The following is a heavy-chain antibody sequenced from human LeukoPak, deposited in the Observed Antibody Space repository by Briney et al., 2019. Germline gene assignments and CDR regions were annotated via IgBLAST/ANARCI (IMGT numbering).Heavy chain of an antibody. D-gene: IGHD2-8*01. CDR3: AREMTNSY. CDR1: GFTFSSYA. V-gene: IGHV3-30*04. CDR2: ISYDGSNK. Sequence: GGSLRLSCAASGFTFSSYAMHWVRQAPGKGLEWVAVISYDGSNKYYADSVKGRFTISRDNAKNTLYLQMNSLRAEDTAVYYCAREMTNSYWGQGTLVTVSS. J-gene: IGHJ4*02.